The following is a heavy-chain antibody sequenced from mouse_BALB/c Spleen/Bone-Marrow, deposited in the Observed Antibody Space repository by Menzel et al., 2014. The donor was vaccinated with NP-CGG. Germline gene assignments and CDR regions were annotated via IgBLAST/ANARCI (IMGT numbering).Heavy chain of an antibody. CDR3: ARWEYYAMDY. CDR2: IDPANGNT. V-gene: IGHV14-3*02. J-gene: IGHJ4*01. CDR1: GFNIKDTY. Sequence: EVQLQESGAELVKPGASVKLSCTASGFNIKDTYMHWVKQRPEQGLEWIGRIDPANGNTKYDPKFQGKATITADTSSNTAYLQLSSLTSEDTAVYYCARWEYYAMDYWGQRTSVTGSS. D-gene: IGHD4-1*01.